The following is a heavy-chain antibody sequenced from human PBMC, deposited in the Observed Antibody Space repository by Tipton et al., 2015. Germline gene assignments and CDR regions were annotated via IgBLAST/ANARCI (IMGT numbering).Heavy chain of an antibody. Sequence: SLRLSCAASGFIFSSYGMNWVSYISSSSGIIYYADSVNGRFTISRDNAKNSLYLQMNSLRDEDTAVYYCATIVGAPRGYYYYDMDVWGQGTTVTVSS. CDR3: ATIVGAPRGYYYYDMDV. CDR2: ISSSSGII. CDR1: GFIFSSYG. D-gene: IGHD1-26*01. J-gene: IGHJ6*02. V-gene: IGHV3-48*02.